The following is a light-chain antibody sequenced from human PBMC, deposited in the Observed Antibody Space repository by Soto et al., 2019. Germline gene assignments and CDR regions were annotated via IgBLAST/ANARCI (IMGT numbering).Light chain of an antibody. CDR3: ASFRSGTILV. V-gene: IGLV2-14*01. CDR2: EVN. CDR1: RSDIGDSNF. J-gene: IGLJ1*01. Sequence: QSALTQPASVSGSPRQSVTISCTGPRSDIGDSNFISWYQHSPGKAPRLLIYEVNNRPSGVSRRFSGSKAGNTASLTISGLLEDDEADYFCASFRSGTILVFGSGTKLTVL.